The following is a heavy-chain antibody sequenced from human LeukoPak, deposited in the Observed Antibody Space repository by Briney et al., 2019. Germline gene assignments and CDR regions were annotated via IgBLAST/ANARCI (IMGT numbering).Heavy chain of an antibody. CDR3: AKGLYGSGSSDY. Sequence: LGGSLRLSCAASGFTFSNYAMTWVRQAPGKGLEWVSSISGSGDSAYFTASLKGWFTISRDNSKNSLYLQMNDLRAEDTAVYFCAKGLYGSGSSDYWGRGTLVTVSS. CDR1: GFTFSNYA. D-gene: IGHD3-10*01. V-gene: IGHV3-23*01. J-gene: IGHJ4*02. CDR2: ISGSGDSA.